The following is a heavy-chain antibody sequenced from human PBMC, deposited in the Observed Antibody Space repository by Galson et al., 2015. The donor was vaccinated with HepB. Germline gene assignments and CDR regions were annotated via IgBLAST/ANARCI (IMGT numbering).Heavy chain of an antibody. CDR3: ARVYPDMGGFDY. D-gene: IGHD3-16*01. J-gene: IGHJ4*02. CDR2: IYSGGST. CDR1: GFTVSSNY. V-gene: IGHV3-53*01. Sequence: SLRLSCAASGFTVSSNYMSWVRQAPGKGLEWVSVIYSGGSTYYADSVKGRFTISRDNSKNTLYLQMNSLRAEDTAVYYCARVYPDMGGFDYWGQGTLVTVSS.